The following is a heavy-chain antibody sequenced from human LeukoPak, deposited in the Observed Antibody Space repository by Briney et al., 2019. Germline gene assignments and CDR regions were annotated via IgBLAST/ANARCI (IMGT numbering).Heavy chain of an antibody. CDR3: ATWIQLWSTTTDAFDI. J-gene: IGHJ3*02. CDR1: GFTFSSYA. Sequence: GRSLRLSFAASGFTFSSYAMHWVRQAPGKGREGVAVISYDGSNKYYADSVKGRFTISRENSKNTLYLQRNSLRAEDTAVYYCATWIQLWSTTTDAFDIWGQGTMVTVSS. CDR2: ISYDGSNK. V-gene: IGHV3-30*04. D-gene: IGHD5-18*01.